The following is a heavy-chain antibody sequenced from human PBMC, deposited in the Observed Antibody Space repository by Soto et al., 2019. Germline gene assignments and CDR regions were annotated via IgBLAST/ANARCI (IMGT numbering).Heavy chain of an antibody. Sequence: PSETLSLTCAVYGYSIRSSDWWGRIRQPPGKGLEWTGYITHGGSTNHNPSLKRRVTMSVDPSKNQFSLNLTSVTAVDTAVYYCARMAVTTFYYYAMDVWGQGTTVTVSS. J-gene: IGHJ6*02. V-gene: IGHV4-28*01. CDR3: ARMAVTTFYYYAMDV. CDR1: GYSIRSSDW. CDR2: ITHGGST. D-gene: IGHD6-19*01.